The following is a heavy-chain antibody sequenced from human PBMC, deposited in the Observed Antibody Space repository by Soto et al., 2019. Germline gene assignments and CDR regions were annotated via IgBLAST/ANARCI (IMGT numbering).Heavy chain of an antibody. V-gene: IGHV4-59*01. D-gene: IGHD3-10*01. CDR3: ARGSYYYGSGSHSFDY. Sequence: QVQLQESGPGLVKPSETLSLTCTVSGGSISSYYWSWIRQPPGKGLEWIGYIYYSGSTNYNPSLKSRVTISVDTSKNQFSRKLSSVTAADTAVYYCARGSYYYGSGSHSFDYWGQGTLVTVSS. J-gene: IGHJ4*02. CDR1: GGSISSYY. CDR2: IYYSGST.